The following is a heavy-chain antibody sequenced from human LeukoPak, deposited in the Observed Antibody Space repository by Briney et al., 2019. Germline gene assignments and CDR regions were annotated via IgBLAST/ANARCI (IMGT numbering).Heavy chain of an antibody. J-gene: IGHJ4*02. CDR2: INPSGDSA. D-gene: IGHD1-26*01. CDR1: GYTFTNYY. V-gene: IGHV1-46*01. CDR3: ARAQSYYDY. Sequence: ASVKVSCKASGYTFTNYYMHWVRQASGQGLEWMGIINPSGDSAIYAHNFQGRVTMTRDTSTTTVYMELSSLRSEDTAVYYCARAQSYYDYWGQGTLVTVSS.